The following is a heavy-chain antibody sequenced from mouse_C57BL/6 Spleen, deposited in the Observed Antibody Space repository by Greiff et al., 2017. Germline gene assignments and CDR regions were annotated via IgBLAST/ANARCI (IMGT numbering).Heavy chain of an antibody. V-gene: IGHV1-82*01. Sequence: VKLMESGPELVKPGASVKISCKASGYAFSSSWMNWVKQRPGKGLEWIGRIYPGDGDTNYNGKFKGKATLTADKSSSTAYMQLSSLTSEDSAVYFCAGDYDGGWYFDVWGTGTTVTVSS. J-gene: IGHJ1*03. CDR2: IYPGDGDT. CDR3: AGDYDGGWYFDV. CDR1: GYAFSSSW. D-gene: IGHD2-4*01.